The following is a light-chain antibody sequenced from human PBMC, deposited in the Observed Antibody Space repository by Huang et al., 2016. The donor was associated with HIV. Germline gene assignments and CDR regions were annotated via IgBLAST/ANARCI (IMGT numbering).Light chain of an antibody. CDR1: QSVFHSSNHKNY. J-gene: IGKJ1*01. CDR3: HQYYSSPQT. V-gene: IGKV4-1*01. CDR2: CAS. Sequence: DIVVTQSPGSLALSLGERAAINCTSSQSVFHSSNHKNYLSWYQLKPGQSPQLLIYCASTREFGVPERFRGTGSGTDFTLTITSLQAEDVAVYYCHQYYSSPQTFGQGTKVEV.